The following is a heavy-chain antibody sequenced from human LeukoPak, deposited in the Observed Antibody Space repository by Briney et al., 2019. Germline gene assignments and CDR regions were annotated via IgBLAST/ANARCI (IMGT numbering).Heavy chain of an antibody. J-gene: IGHJ4*02. CDR1: GFTVSSNY. V-gene: IGHV3-66*01. Sequence: GGSLRLSCAASGFTVSSNYMSWVRQAPGKGLEWVSVIYSGGSTYYADSVKGRFTISRDNSKNTLYLQMNSLRAEDTAVYYCARDEPITIFGVVNANFDYWGQGTLVTVSS. CDR2: IYSGGST. CDR3: ARDEPITIFGVVNANFDY. D-gene: IGHD3-3*01.